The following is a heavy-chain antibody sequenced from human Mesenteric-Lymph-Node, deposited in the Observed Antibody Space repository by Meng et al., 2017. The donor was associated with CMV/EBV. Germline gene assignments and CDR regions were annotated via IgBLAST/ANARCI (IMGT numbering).Heavy chain of an antibody. D-gene: IGHD1-1*01. CDR3: ARRGYRIDAFDI. CDR1: GYTFTNYD. Sequence: ASVKVSCKASGYTFTNYDLNWVRQATGQGLEWMGWINPRTGNTGYAQRFQGRVTITKNTSISTVYMELSSLRSDDKAVYYCARRGYRIDAFDIWGQGTMVTVSS. J-gene: IGHJ3*02. CDR2: INPRTGNT. V-gene: IGHV1-8*03.